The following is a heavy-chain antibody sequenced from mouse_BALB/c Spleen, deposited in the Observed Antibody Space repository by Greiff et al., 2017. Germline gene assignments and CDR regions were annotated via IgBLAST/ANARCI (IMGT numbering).Heavy chain of an antibody. CDR3: ARGLITTAGFAY. J-gene: IGHJ3*01. D-gene: IGHD1-2*01. CDR2: ISSGGST. CDR1: GFTFSSYA. V-gene: IGHV5-6-5*01. Sequence: EVHLVESGGGLVKPGGSLKLSCAASGFTFSSYAMSWVRQTPEKRLEWVASISSGGSTYYPDSVKGRFTISRDNARNILYLQMSSLRSEDTAMYYCARGLITTAGFAYWGQGTLVTVSA.